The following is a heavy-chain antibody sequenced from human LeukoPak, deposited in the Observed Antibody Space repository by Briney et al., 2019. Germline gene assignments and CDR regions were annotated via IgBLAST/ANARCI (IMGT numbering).Heavy chain of an antibody. D-gene: IGHD2-15*01. V-gene: IGHV5-10-1*01. J-gene: IGHJ4*02. Sequence: GEALKSPCQGSGYSFTTYWIRWGRQLPGKGLEGMGRIVPSDSYTNYNPPFQAHLTISADTSYTPAYLQWTSLKASDTAMYYCARDGKGYGSCCDYWGQGTLVTVSS. CDR2: IVPSDSYT. CDR3: ARDGKGYGSCCDY. CDR1: GYSFTTYW.